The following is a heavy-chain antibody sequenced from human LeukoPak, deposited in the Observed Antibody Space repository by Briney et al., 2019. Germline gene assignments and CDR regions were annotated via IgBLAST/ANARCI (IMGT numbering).Heavy chain of an antibody. D-gene: IGHD3-10*01. CDR3: ARHNYGSGSYHDY. CDR1: GYSFTSYW. V-gene: IGHV5-51*01. J-gene: IGHJ4*02. CDR2: IYPGDSDT. Sequence: GESLQISCKGSGYSFTSYWIGWVRQLPGKGLEWMGIIYPGDSDTRYSPSFQGQVTISADKSISTAYLQWSSLKASDTAMYYCARHNYGSGSYHDYWGQGTLVTVSS.